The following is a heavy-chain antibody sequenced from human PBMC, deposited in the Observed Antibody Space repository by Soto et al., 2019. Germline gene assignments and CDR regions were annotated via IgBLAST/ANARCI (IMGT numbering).Heavy chain of an antibody. Sequence: QVQLVQSGAEVKKPGSSVKVSCKASGGTFSSYTISWVRQAPGQGLEWMGRIIPILGIANYAQKFQGRVTITADKSTSTAYMELSSLRSEDTDVYYCARDWATLGYCSGGSCRAYYYGMDVWGQGTTVTVSS. CDR3: ARDWATLGYCSGGSCRAYYYGMDV. CDR1: GGTFSSYT. J-gene: IGHJ6*02. D-gene: IGHD2-15*01. CDR2: IIPILGIA. V-gene: IGHV1-69*08.